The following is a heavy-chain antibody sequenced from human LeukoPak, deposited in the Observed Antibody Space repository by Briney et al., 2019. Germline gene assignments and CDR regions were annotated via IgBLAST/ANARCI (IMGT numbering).Heavy chain of an antibody. CDR1: GGSISSYY. D-gene: IGHD3-3*01. CDR2: INHSGST. J-gene: IGHJ4*02. Sequence: SETLSLTCTVSGGSISSYYWSWIRQPPGKGLEWIGEINHSGSTNYNPSLKSRVTISVDTSKNQFSLKLSSVTAADTAVYYCAREGYDFWSGYPSFSDYWGQGTLVTVSS. CDR3: AREGYDFWSGYPSFSDY. V-gene: IGHV4-34*01.